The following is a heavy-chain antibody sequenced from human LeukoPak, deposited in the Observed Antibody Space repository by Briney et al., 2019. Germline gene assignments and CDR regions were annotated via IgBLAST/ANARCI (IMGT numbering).Heavy chain of an antibody. J-gene: IGHJ5*02. V-gene: IGHV4-39*07. D-gene: IGHD6-13*01. CDR3: ARYSSSWYYLDP. CDR2: IYYTGST. CDR1: GGSISSSSYY. Sequence: SETLSLTCTVSGGSISSSSYYWGWIRQPPGKGLEWIGSIYYTGSTYYNPSLKSRVTISVDTSKNQFSLKLSSATAADTAVYYCARYSSSWYYLDPWGQGTLVTVPS.